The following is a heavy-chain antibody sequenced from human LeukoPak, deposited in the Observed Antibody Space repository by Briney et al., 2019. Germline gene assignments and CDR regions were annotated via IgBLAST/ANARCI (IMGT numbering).Heavy chain of an antibody. J-gene: IGHJ6*02. Sequence: GGSLRLSCAASGFTFSSYSMNWVRQAPGKGLEWVSSISSSSSYIYYADSVKGRFTISRDNAKNSLYLQMNSLRAEDTAVYYCASQSRGGVPDYGDHGFYYYGMDVWGQGTTVTVSS. D-gene: IGHD4-17*01. CDR1: GFTFSSYS. CDR2: ISSSSSYI. V-gene: IGHV3-21*01. CDR3: ASQSRGGVPDYGDHGFYYYGMDV.